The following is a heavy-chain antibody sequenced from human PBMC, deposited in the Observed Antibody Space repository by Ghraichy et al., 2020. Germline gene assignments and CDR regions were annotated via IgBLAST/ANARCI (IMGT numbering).Heavy chain of an antibody. Sequence: GGSLRLSCAASGFSFRTYWMHWVRQIPGQGLVWVSRINNDGSNTYYADSVKDRFTISRDNAKNTLYLQMDSLTVDDTAIYYCTRDHDVTGASSDYWGKGTLVT. CDR2: INNDGSNT. CDR3: TRDHDVTGASSDY. D-gene: IGHD1-26*01. J-gene: IGHJ4*02. V-gene: IGHV3-74*01. CDR1: GFSFRTYW.